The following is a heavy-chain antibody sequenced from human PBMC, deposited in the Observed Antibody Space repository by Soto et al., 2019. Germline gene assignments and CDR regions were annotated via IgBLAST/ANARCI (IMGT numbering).Heavy chain of an antibody. Sequence: GGSLRLSCAASGFTFSSYAMSWVRQAPGKGLEWVSAISGSGGSTYYADSVKGRFTISRDNSKNTLYLQMNSLRAEDTAVYYCAKDRVRGYDPPQGDYWGQGTLVTVSS. CDR3: AKDRVRGYDPPQGDY. J-gene: IGHJ4*02. D-gene: IGHD3-10*01. CDR2: ISGSGGST. V-gene: IGHV3-23*01. CDR1: GFTFSSYA.